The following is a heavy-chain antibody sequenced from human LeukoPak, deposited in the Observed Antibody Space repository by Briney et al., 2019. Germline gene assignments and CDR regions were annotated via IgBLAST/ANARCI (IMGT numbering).Heavy chain of an antibody. J-gene: IGHJ4*02. V-gene: IGHV3-23*01. CDR2: ISTTGGST. D-gene: IGHD3-9*01. Sequence: GGSLRLSCAASGFSFNNYAMSWVRQAPGKGLEWVSAISTTGGSTYYADSVKGRFTVSRDNSKNTLSLQMDGLRGEDTAVYYCAKGGISMTGLDYWGQGTLVTASS. CDR3: AKGGISMTGLDY. CDR1: GFSFNNYA.